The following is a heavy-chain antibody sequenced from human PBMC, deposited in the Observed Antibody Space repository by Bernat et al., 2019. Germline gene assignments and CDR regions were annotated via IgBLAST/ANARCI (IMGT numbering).Heavy chain of an antibody. D-gene: IGHD3-16*01. V-gene: IGHV3-21*01. CDR1: GFTFSSYS. Sequence: EVQLVESGGGLVKPGGSLRLSCAASGFTFSSYSMNWVRQAPGKGLEWVSSISSSSSYIYYADSVKGRFTISRDNAKNSLYLQMNSLRAEDTAVYYCARDWGQNYYYYYMDVWGKGTTVTVSS. J-gene: IGHJ6*03. CDR3: ARDWGQNYYYYYMDV. CDR2: ISSSSSYI.